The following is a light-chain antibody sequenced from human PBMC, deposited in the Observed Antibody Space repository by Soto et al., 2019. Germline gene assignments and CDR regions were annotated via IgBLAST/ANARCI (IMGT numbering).Light chain of an antibody. V-gene: IGKV1-5*03. CDR3: QQYNSWGT. CDR2: KES. Sequence: DIQMTQSPSTLSASVGDRVTITCRASQSISSWLAWYQQKPGKAPKLLIYKESSLESGVPSRFSGSGSGTEFTLTISSLQPDDFATYYCQQYNSWGTFGQGTKVEIK. J-gene: IGKJ1*01. CDR1: QSISSW.